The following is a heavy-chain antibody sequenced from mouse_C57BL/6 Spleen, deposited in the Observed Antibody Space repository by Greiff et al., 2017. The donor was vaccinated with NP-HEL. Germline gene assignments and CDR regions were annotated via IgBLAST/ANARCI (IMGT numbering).Heavy chain of an antibody. CDR2: FHPYNDDT. J-gene: IGHJ4*01. Sequence: QVQLKESGAELVKPGASVKMSCKASGYTFTTYPIEWMKQNHGKSLEWIGNFHPYNDDTKYNEKFKGKATLTVAKSSSTVYLELSRLTSDDSAVYYCAIYGNYYAMDYWGQGTSVTVSS. V-gene: IGHV1-47*01. CDR3: AIYGNYYAMDY. D-gene: IGHD2-1*01. CDR1: GYTFTTYP.